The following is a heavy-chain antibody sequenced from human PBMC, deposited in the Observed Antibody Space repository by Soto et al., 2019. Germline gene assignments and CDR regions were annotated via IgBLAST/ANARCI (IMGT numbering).Heavy chain of an antibody. Sequence: EVELVESGGGLAKPGGSLRLSCAASGFIFSDYSMNWVRQASGKGLEWVAAISMRSDYIDYRDSVKGRFTISRDNAKNSLYLQMNNLRDDDTAVYYCARGRGRVVGGGYYGLEVWGQGTTVAVS. V-gene: IGHV3-21*02. J-gene: IGHJ6*02. CDR2: ISMRSDYI. CDR1: GFIFSDYS. D-gene: IGHD3-16*02. CDR3: ARGRGRVVGGGYYGLEV.